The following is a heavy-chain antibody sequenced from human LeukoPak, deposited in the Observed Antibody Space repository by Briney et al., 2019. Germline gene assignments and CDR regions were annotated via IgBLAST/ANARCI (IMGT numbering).Heavy chain of an antibody. Sequence: GGSLRLSCAASGFTFSNAWMNWVRQAPGKGLEWVGRIKSKTDGGTTDYAAPVKGRFTISRDDSKNTLYLQMNSLKTEDTAVYYCTTDLWHQWYYYYGMDVWAKGPRSPSP. CDR3: TTDLWHQWYYYYGMDV. V-gene: IGHV3-15*07. J-gene: IGHJ6*02. CDR2: IKSKTDGGTT. D-gene: IGHD6-19*01. CDR1: GFTFSNAW.